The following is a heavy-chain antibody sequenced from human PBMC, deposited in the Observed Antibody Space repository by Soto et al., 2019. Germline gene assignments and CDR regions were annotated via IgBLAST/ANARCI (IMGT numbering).Heavy chain of an antibody. Sequence: EVQRVESGGGLVQPVGSLRLSCAASGFTFSSYWMHWVRQAPGKGLVWVSRINSDGSSTSYADSVKGRFTISRDNAKNTLYLQMNSLRAEDTAVYYCVRTSLVVAAATREDYWGQGTLVTVSS. D-gene: IGHD2-15*01. J-gene: IGHJ4*02. CDR1: GFTFSSYW. V-gene: IGHV3-74*01. CDR2: INSDGSST. CDR3: VRTSLVVAAATREDY.